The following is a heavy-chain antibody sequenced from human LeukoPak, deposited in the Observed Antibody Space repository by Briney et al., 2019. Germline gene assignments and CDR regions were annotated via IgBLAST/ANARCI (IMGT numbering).Heavy chain of an antibody. Sequence: PGGSLRPSCAASGFTFSSYAMSWVRQAPGKGLEWVSAVSGSGDNTYYADSVKGRFTISRDNSKNTLYLQVNSLRAEDTAVYYCAKDGAYNSVWFPNDYWGQGTLVTVSS. CDR1: GFTFSSYA. V-gene: IGHV3-23*01. D-gene: IGHD6-19*01. CDR3: AKDGAYNSVWFPNDY. CDR2: VSGSGDNT. J-gene: IGHJ4*02.